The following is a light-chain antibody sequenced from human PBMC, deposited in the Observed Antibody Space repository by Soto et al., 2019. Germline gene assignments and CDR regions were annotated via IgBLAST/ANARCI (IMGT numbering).Light chain of an antibody. CDR1: SSNIGAGYD. Sequence: QSVLTQPPSVSGAPGQRVTISCTGSSSNIGAGYDVHWYQQFPGTAPKLLIYGNNNRPSGVPDRFSGSKSGTSASLAITGLQAEDEADYYCQSYDSSLSVYVVFGGGTKLTVL. V-gene: IGLV1-40*01. CDR2: GNN. J-gene: IGLJ2*01. CDR3: QSYDSSLSVYVV.